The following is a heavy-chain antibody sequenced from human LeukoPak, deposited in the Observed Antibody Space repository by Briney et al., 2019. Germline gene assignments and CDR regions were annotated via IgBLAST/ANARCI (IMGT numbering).Heavy chain of an antibody. J-gene: IGHJ4*02. Sequence: GGSLRLSCAASGFTFSRYGMHWVRQAPGKGLEWVAFIRYDGSNKYYADSVKGRFTISRDNSKNTLYLQMNSLRVEDTALYYCARDPINIATAANGFDYWGQGTLVTVSS. D-gene: IGHD6-13*01. CDR1: GFTFSRYG. CDR2: IRYDGSNK. V-gene: IGHV3-30*02. CDR3: ARDPINIATAANGFDY.